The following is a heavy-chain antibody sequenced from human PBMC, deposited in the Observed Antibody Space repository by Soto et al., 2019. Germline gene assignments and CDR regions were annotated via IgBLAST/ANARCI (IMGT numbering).Heavy chain of an antibody. CDR1: GGSISSYY. Sequence: SETLSLTCTVSGGSISSYYWSWIRQPPGKGLEWIGYIYYIGSTNYNPSLKSRVTISVDTSKNQFSLKLSSVTVADTAVYYCARGGITGTTFDPWGQGTLVTVSS. D-gene: IGHD1-7*01. CDR3: ARGGITGTTFDP. J-gene: IGHJ5*02. V-gene: IGHV4-59*01. CDR2: IYYIGST.